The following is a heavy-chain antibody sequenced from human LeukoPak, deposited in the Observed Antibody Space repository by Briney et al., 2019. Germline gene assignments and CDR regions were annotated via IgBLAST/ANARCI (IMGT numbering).Heavy chain of an antibody. Sequence: GESLKIFCKGSGYSSTNYWIGWVRQTPGKGLEWMGIIYPGDSDTRYSPSFQGQVTISADKSISTAYLQWSSLKASDTAMYYCARRGYFDSTGYYDYWGQGTLVTVSS. CDR2: IYPGDSDT. CDR3: ARRGYFDSTGYYDY. D-gene: IGHD3-22*01. V-gene: IGHV5-51*01. J-gene: IGHJ4*02. CDR1: GYSSTNYW.